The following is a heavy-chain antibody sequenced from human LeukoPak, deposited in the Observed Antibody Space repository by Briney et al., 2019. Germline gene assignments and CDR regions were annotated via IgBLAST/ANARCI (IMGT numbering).Heavy chain of an antibody. CDR3: AKSRSGSANWALQIFDN. D-gene: IGHD1-1*01. CDR2: ISSSSSYI. J-gene: IGHJ4*02. CDR1: GFTFSSYS. Sequence: KPGGSLRLSCAASGFTFSSYSMNWVRQAPGKGLEWVSSISSSSSYIYYADSVKGRFTISRDNSKNSLFVQMNSLRAEDTAVYFCAKSRSGSANWALQIFDNWGQGTLVTVSS. V-gene: IGHV3-21*03.